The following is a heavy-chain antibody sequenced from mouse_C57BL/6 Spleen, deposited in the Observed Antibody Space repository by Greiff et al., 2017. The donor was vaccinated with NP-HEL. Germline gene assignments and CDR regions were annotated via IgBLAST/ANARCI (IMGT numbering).Heavy chain of an antibody. CDR1: GYTFTSYW. V-gene: IGHV1-61*01. CDR3: ARAGGYDAMDY. Sequence: VQLQQPGAELVRPGSSVKLSCKASGYTFTSYWMDWVKQRPGQGLEWIGNIYPSDSETHYNQKFKDKATLTVDKSSSTAYMQLSSLTSEDSAVYYCARAGGYDAMDYWGQGTSVTVSS. CDR2: IYPSDSET. J-gene: IGHJ4*01.